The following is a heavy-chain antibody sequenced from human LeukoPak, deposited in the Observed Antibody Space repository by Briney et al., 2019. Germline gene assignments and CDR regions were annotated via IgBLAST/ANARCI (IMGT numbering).Heavy chain of an antibody. D-gene: IGHD3-3*01. V-gene: IGHV4-59*08. CDR3: ARQTFLEWLLTDDAFDI. CDR1: GGSISSYY. Sequence: SETLSLTCTVSGGSISSYYWSWIRQPPGKGLEWIGYIYYSGSTNYNPSLKSRVTISVDTSKNQFSLKLSSVTAADTAVYYCARQTFLEWLLTDDAFDIWGKGTMVTVSS. CDR2: IYYSGST. J-gene: IGHJ3*02.